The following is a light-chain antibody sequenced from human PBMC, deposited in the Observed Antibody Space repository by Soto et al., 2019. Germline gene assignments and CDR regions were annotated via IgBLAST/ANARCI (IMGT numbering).Light chain of an antibody. CDR2: AAS. V-gene: IGKV1-12*01. J-gene: IGKJ3*01. Sequence: DIQMTQSPSSVSASVGDRVTITCRASQGISSWLAWFQQKPGKAPNLLIYAASSLQSGVPSRFSGSGSRTDFTLAISSLQPEDFATYFCQQTHSFPITFGPGTIVDIK. CDR3: QQTHSFPIT. CDR1: QGISSW.